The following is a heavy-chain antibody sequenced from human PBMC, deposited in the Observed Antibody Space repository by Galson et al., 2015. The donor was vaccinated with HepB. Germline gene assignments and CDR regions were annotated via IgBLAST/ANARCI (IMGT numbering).Heavy chain of an antibody. CDR1: GFTFSNYG. Sequence: SLRLSCAASGFTFSNYGMPWVRQAPGKGLEWVAVISYDGSNKSYADSVKGRFTISRDNSKNTLYLQMNSLRAEDTALYYCAKDPYLYSALAGTMAGFDYWGQGTLVTVSS. CDR2: ISYDGSNK. J-gene: IGHJ4*02. D-gene: IGHD6-19*01. V-gene: IGHV3-30*18. CDR3: AKDPYLYSALAGTMAGFDY.